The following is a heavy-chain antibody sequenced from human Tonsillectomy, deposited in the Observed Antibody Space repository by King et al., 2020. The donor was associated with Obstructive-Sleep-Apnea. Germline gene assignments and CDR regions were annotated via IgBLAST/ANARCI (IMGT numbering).Heavy chain of an antibody. Sequence: HVQLQESGPGLVKPSETLSLTCTVSGGSISSYYWSWIRQPPGKGLEWIGYIYYSGSTNYNPSLKSRVTISVDTSKNQFSLKLSSVTAADTAVYYCARDGRWGELSLPHAFDIWVQGTMVTVSS. V-gene: IGHV4-59*01. D-gene: IGHD3-16*02. CDR2: IYYSGST. J-gene: IGHJ3*02. CDR1: GGSISSYY. CDR3: ARDGRWGELSLPHAFDI.